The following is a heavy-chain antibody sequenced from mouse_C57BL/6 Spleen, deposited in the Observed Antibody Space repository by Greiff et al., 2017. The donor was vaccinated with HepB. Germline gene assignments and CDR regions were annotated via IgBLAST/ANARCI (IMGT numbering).Heavy chain of an antibody. CDR1: GFTFSDYG. V-gene: IGHV5-17*01. D-gene: IGHD1-1*01. Sequence: EVQRVESGGGLVKPGGSLKLSCAASGFTFSDYGMHWVRQAPEKGLEWVAYISSGSSTIYYAETVKGRFTISRDNAKNTLFLQMTSLRSEDTAMYYCARRDYGSSWYFDVWGTGTTVTVSS. J-gene: IGHJ1*03. CDR3: ARRDYGSSWYFDV. CDR2: ISSGSSTI.